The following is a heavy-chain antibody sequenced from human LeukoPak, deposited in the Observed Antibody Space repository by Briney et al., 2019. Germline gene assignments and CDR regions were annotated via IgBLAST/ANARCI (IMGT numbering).Heavy chain of an antibody. D-gene: IGHD6-19*01. J-gene: IGHJ4*02. CDR3: ARDRIIAVAGGGHFDY. Sequence: SETLSLTCTVSGGSLSSSSYYWGWIRQPPGKGLEWIGSIYYSGSTYYNPSLKSRVTISVDTSKNQFPLKLSSVTAADTAVYYCARDRIIAVAGGGHFDYWGQGTLVTVSS. CDR2: IYYSGST. CDR1: GGSLSSSSYY. V-gene: IGHV4-39*01.